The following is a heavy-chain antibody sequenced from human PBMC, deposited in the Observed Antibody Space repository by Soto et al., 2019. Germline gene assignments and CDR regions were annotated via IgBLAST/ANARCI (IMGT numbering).Heavy chain of an antibody. V-gene: IGHV4-39*01. J-gene: IGHJ4*02. CDR1: GGSISSSSYY. CDR2: IYYSGST. CDR3: AGSDYGDYQFAY. D-gene: IGHD4-17*01. Sequence: SSETLSLTCTVSGGSISSSSYYWGWIRQPPGKGLEWIGSIYYSGSTYYNPSLKSRVTISVDTSKNQFSLKLSSVTAADTAVYYCAGSDYGDYQFAYWGQGTLVTVSS.